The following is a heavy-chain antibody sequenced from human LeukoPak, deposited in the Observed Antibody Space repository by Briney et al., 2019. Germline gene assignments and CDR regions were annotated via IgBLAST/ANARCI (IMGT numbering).Heavy chain of an antibody. CDR1: GGSISSYY. D-gene: IGHD5-24*01. CDR2: IYYSGST. CDR3: ARARRDGYNQGWFDP. V-gene: IGHV4-59*08. J-gene: IGHJ5*02. Sequence: SETLSLTCTVSGGSISSYYWSWIRQPPGKGLEWIGYIYYSGSTNYNPSLKSRVTISVDTSKNQFSLKLSSVTAADTAVYYCARARRDGYNQGWFDPWGQGTLVTVSS.